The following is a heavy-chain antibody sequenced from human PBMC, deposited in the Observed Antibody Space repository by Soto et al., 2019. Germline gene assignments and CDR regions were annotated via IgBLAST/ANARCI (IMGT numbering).Heavy chain of an antibody. CDR1: GGSFSGYY. Sequence: QVQLQQWGAGLLKPSETLFLTCAVYGGSFSGYYWSWIRQPPGKGLGWIGEINHSGSTNYNPSLKSRVTISVDTSKNQFSLQLSSVTAADTAVYYCARGTMDFWSGYPRFDPWGQGTLVTVSS. CDR3: ARGTMDFWSGYPRFDP. D-gene: IGHD3-3*01. CDR2: INHSGST. J-gene: IGHJ5*02. V-gene: IGHV4-34*01.